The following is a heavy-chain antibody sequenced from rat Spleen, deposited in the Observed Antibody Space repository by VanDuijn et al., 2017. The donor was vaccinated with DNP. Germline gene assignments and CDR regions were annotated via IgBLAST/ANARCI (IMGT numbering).Heavy chain of an antibody. D-gene: IGHD1-7*01. J-gene: IGHJ2*01. Sequence: EVQLVESGGDLVQPGRSLKLSCVASGFTFSYYWMAWIRQVPGKGLEWIASITGGSGTTSYPDSVKGRFTISRDDAKNTLSLQMNSLRSEDTATYYCATRYYGDDLDYWGQGVMVTVSS. CDR1: GFTFSYYW. CDR3: ATRYYGDDLDY. CDR2: ITGGSGTT. V-gene: IGHV5-31*01.